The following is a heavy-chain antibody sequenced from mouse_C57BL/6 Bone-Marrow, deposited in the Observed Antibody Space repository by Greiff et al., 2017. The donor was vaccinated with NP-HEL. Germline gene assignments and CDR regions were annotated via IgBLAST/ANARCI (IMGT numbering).Heavy chain of an antibody. J-gene: IGHJ2*01. D-gene: IGHD4-1*01. CDR3: AINWADY. Sequence: VQLQQSGAELVMPGASVKLSCKASGYTFTSYWMHWVKQRPGQGLEWIGEIDPSDSYTNYNQKFKGKSTLTVDKSSSTAYMQLSSLTSEDSAVYYCAINWADYGGQGTTLTVSS. CDR1: GYTFTSYW. V-gene: IGHV1-69*01. CDR2: IDPSDSYT.